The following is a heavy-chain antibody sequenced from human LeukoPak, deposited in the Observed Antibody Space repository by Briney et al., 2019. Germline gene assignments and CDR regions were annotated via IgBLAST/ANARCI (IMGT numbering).Heavy chain of an antibody. CDR1: GYTFTGYY. Sequence: ASVKVSCKASGYTFTGYYMHWVRQAPGQGLEWMGIINPSGGSTSYAQKFQGRVTMTRDTSTSTVYMELSSLRSEDSAIYYCATSHHVYNSRHFDYWGQGTLVTVSS. CDR3: ATSHHVYNSRHFDY. V-gene: IGHV1-46*01. J-gene: IGHJ4*02. D-gene: IGHD5-24*01. CDR2: INPSGGST.